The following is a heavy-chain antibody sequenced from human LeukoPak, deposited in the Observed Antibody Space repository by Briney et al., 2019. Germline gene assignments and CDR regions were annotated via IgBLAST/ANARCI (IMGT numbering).Heavy chain of an antibody. J-gene: IGHJ4*02. CDR3: AKGLGTGSVLARPLHY. D-gene: IGHD3-10*01. CDR1: GFTFSSYG. Sequence: PGRSLRLSCAASGFTFSSYGIHWVRQAPDKGLQWVAVISSDGYRTDYPDSVRGRFTISRDNFKNTVDLQMISVTAEDTAMYFCAKGLGTGSVLARPLHYWGQGTLVTVSS. CDR2: ISSDGYRT. V-gene: IGHV3-30*18.